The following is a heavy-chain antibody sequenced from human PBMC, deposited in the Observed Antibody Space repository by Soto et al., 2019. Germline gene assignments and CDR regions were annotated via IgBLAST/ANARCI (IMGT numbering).Heavy chain of an antibody. J-gene: IGHJ4*02. V-gene: IGHV3-11*05. D-gene: IGHD1-26*01. CDR1: GFRFSDYY. Sequence: QGQLVASGGGLVKPGESLRLSCVTSGFRFSDYYMAWIRQAPGKGLEWVSYISGTSTDTNYVDSVRGRFTISRDNAKSTLYLQMNNLRVEDTAMYYCARPVRQPREWGQGTLVTVSA. CDR3: ARPVRQPRE. CDR2: ISGTSTDT.